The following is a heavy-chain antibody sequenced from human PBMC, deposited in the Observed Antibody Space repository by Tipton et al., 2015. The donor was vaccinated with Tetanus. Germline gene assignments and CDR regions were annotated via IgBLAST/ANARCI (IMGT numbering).Heavy chain of an antibody. Sequence: TLSLTCTVSGGSISSGGYYWSWIRQHPGNGLEWIGDIYYSGSTYYNPSLKSRVTISVDTSKNQFSLKLNSVTVAGPAVYYCARDQARGARGWNYFDFWGQGTLVTISS. V-gene: IGHV4-31*03. CDR1: GGSISSGGYY. CDR3: ARDQARGARGWNYFDF. D-gene: IGHD6-6*01. J-gene: IGHJ4*02. CDR2: IYYSGST.